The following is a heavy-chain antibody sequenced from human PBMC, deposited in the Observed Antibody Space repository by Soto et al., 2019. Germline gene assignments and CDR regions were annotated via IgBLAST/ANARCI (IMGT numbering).Heavy chain of an antibody. V-gene: IGHV3-23*01. J-gene: IGHJ4*02. CDR2: IKSGSGDT. CDR3: VRGAYTWPD. D-gene: IGHD4-4*01. CDR1: GFPFTSEA. Sequence: PGGSLRLSCAASGFPFTSEAMSWVRQAPEKGLDWVSTIKSGSGDTYYADSVTGRFTISRDNSKNTLFLQMSSLKTEDTAVYFCVRGAYTWPDWGQGTLVTVSS.